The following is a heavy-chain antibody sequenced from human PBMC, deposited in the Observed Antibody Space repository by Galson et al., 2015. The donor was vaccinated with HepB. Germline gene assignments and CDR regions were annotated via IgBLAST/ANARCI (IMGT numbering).Heavy chain of an antibody. J-gene: IGHJ4*02. Sequence: SLRLSCAASGFTFSDYYMSWIRQAPGKGLQWVSYISSGSADSQYADSVRGRFTISRDNARNSLSLQMNGLRVEDTALYYCARVDGNWNDAGFDNWGQGTLVTVSS. D-gene: IGHD1-20*01. CDR3: ARVDGNWNDAGFDN. CDR1: GFTFSDYY. CDR2: ISSGSADS. V-gene: IGHV3-11*06.